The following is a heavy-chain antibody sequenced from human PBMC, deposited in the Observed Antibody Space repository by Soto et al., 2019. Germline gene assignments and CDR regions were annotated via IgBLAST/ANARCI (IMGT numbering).Heavy chain of an antibody. D-gene: IGHD3-10*01. CDR3: ARVLMVRGCVMVAYNWFGL. V-gene: IGHV1-18*04. J-gene: IGHJ5*02. Sequence: QVQLVQSGAEVKKPGASVKVSCKASGYTFTSYGVSRVRQAPAQGLERMGWISAYNGNTNYAQKLQGRVTMTTDTPTSRAYMELRSLGSDDTAVYCCARVLMVRGCVMVAYNWFGLWGQGTLVTVSP. CDR1: GYTFTSYG. CDR2: ISAYNGNT.